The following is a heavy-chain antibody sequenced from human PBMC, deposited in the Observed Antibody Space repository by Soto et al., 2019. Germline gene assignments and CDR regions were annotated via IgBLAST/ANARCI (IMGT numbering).Heavy chain of an antibody. CDR3: ARVYYDILTGYYPPLDYYYYGMDV. CDR1: GFTFSSYA. J-gene: IGHJ6*02. CDR2: ISGSGGST. D-gene: IGHD3-9*01. V-gene: IGHV3-23*01. Sequence: GESLKISCAASGFTFSSYAMSWVRQAPGKGLEWVSAISGSGGSTYYADSVKGRFTISRDNSKNTLYLQMNSLRAEDTAVYYCARVYYDILTGYYPPLDYYYYGMDVWGQGTTVTVSS.